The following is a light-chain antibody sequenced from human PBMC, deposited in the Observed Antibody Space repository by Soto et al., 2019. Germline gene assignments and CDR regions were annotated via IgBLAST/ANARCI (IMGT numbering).Light chain of an antibody. Sequence: EIVLTQSPGTLSLSPGERATLSCRASQSVSSSYLAWYQQKPGQAPRLLIYGASSRATGIPDRFSGSGSGTDFTLTISRPEPEDFAVYYCQQYGSWWTFGQGTKV. J-gene: IGKJ1*01. V-gene: IGKV3-20*01. CDR3: QQYGSWWT. CDR1: QSVSSSY. CDR2: GAS.